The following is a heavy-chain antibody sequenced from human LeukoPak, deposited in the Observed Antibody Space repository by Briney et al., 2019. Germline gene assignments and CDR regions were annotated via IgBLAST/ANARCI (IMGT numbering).Heavy chain of an antibody. J-gene: IGHJ4*02. CDR3: TITYDFWSGYGDY. D-gene: IGHD3-3*01. Sequence: MSGGSLRLSCAASGFTFSNAWMSWVRQAPGKGLEWVGRIKSKTDGGTTDHAAPVKGRFTISRDDSKNTLYLQMNSLKTEDTAVYYCTITYDFWSGYGDYWGQGTLVTVSS. CDR1: GFTFSNAW. CDR2: IKSKTDGGTT. V-gene: IGHV3-15*01.